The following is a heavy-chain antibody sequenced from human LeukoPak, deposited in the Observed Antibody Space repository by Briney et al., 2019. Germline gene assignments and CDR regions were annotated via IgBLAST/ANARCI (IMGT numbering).Heavy chain of an antibody. CDR2: ISGSGGST. J-gene: IGHJ4*02. Sequence: PGGSLRLSCAASGFTFSSYAMSRVRQAPGKGLEWVSAISGSGGSTYYADSVKGRFTISRDNSKNTLYLQMNSLRAEDTAVYYCATDPSNYYDSSGYELFDYWGQGTLVTVSS. D-gene: IGHD3-22*01. CDR1: GFTFSSYA. CDR3: ATDPSNYYDSSGYELFDY. V-gene: IGHV3-23*01.